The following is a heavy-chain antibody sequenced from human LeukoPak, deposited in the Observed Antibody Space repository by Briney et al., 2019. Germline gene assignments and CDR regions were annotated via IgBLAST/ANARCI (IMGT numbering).Heavy chain of an antibody. CDR2: INAGNGNT. V-gene: IGHV1-3*03. CDR1: GYTFTSYA. Sequence: ASVKVSCKASGYTFTSYAMHWVRQAPGQRLEWMGWINAGNGNTKYSQEFQGRVTITRDTSASTVYMELSSLRSEDTAVYYCARVYCSSTSCYGSDLDYWGQGTLVTVSS. D-gene: IGHD2-2*01. CDR3: ARVYCSSTSCYGSDLDY. J-gene: IGHJ4*02.